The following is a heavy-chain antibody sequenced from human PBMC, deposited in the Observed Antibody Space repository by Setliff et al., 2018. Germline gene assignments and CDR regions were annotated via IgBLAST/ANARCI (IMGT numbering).Heavy chain of an antibody. V-gene: IGHV3-30*07. CDR2: ISYDASNK. CDR3: ATNPPKGPSGGYYYDDPYYYYMDA. D-gene: IGHD3-22*01. Sequence: GGSLRLSCAASGFTFSNYEMHWVRQAPGKGPEWVAVISYDASNKYYADSVKGRFTISRDNAKNSVYLQVNSLRAEDTAVYYCATNPPKGPSGGYYYDDPYYYYMDAWGKGTTVTVSS. J-gene: IGHJ6*03. CDR1: GFTFSNYE.